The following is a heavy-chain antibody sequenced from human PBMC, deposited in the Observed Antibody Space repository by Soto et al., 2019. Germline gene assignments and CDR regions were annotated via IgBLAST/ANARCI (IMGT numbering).Heavy chain of an antibody. V-gene: IGHV4-4*07. CDR1: GGSISNYY. Sequence: SETLSLTCTVSGGSISNYYWSWSRQPAEKRLEWIGRVSSTGSTYYNPSLKSRVTISVDTSKNQFSLNLTSVTAADTAVYYCARDVPAAGTDWFDPWGQGTLVTVSS. D-gene: IGHD6-13*01. CDR2: VSSTGST. J-gene: IGHJ5*02. CDR3: ARDVPAAGTDWFDP.